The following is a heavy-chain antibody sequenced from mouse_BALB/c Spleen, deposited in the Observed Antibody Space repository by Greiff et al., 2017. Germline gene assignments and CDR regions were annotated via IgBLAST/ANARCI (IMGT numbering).Heavy chain of an antibody. CDR1: GFTFSSYY. CDR2: INSNGGST. Sequence: EVMLVESGGGLVKLGGSLKLSCAASGFTFSSYYMSWVRQTPEKRLELVAAINSNGGSTYYPDTVKGRFTISRDNAKNTLYLQMSSLKSEDTALYYCARHNWDDAMDYWGQGTSVTVSS. J-gene: IGHJ4*01. CDR3: ARHNWDDAMDY. D-gene: IGHD4-1*01. V-gene: IGHV5-6-2*01.